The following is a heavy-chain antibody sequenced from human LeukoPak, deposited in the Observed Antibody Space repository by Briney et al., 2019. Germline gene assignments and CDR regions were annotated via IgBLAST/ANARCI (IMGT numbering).Heavy chain of an antibody. CDR2: IYYSGST. Sequence: KTSETLSLTCAVSGGSISSDYWNWIRQSPGKGLEWIGYIYYSGSTNYNPSLKSRVTISVDTSKNQFSLKLSSVTAADTAVYYCAREDRRGYYYYGMDVWGQGTTVTVSS. V-gene: IGHV4-59*01. CDR1: GGSISSDY. D-gene: IGHD3-10*01. CDR3: AREDRRGYYYYGMDV. J-gene: IGHJ6*02.